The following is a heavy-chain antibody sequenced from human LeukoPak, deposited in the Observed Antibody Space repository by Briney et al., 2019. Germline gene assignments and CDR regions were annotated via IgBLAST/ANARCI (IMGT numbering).Heavy chain of an antibody. D-gene: IGHD3-10*01. J-gene: IGHJ6*03. CDR2: IYYSGST. Sequence: SETLSLTCTVSGGSISSSSYYWGWIRQPPGKGLEWIGSIYYSGSTYYNPPLKSRVTISVDTSKNQFSLKLSSVTAADTAVYYCARHPAYYYGSGSPYYYYYMDVWGKGTTVTVSS. CDR1: GGSISSSSYY. CDR3: ARHPAYYYGSGSPYYYYYMDV. V-gene: IGHV4-39*01.